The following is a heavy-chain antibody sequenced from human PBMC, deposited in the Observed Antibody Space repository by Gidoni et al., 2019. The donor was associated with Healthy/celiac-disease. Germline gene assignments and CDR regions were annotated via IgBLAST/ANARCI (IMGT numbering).Heavy chain of an antibody. V-gene: IGHV3-53*01. J-gene: IGHJ2*01. D-gene: IGHD1-26*01. Sequence: EVQLVESGGGLIQPGGSLRLSCAASVLPVSSNYMSWVRQAPGKGLEWVSVSYSGGSTYYADSVKGRFTISRDNSKNTLYLQMNSLRAEDTAVYYCARDRGGSYWPLGWYFDLWGRGTLVTVSS. CDR3: ARDRGGSYWPLGWYFDL. CDR2: SYSGGST. CDR1: VLPVSSNY.